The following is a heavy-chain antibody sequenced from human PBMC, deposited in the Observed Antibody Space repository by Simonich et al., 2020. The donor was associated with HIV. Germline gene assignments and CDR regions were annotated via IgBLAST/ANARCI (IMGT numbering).Heavy chain of an antibody. V-gene: IGHV4-34*01. J-gene: IGHJ4*02. CDR3: ARNGIAARPDTSEVDY. CDR2: INNSGSI. Sequence: QVQLQQGGAGLLKPSETLSLTCAVYGGSFSGYYWSWIRQPPGKGLEWIAKINNSGSIYYNPSLKSRVTISVGTSNSQFSLRVSSVTAAATAVYYCARNGIAARPDTSEVDYWGQGTLVTVSS. D-gene: IGHD6-6*01. CDR1: GGSFSGYY.